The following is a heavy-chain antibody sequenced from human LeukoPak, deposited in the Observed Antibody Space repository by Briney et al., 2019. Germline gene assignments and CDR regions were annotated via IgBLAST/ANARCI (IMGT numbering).Heavy chain of an antibody. Sequence: GGSLRLSCAASRFTFSSYAMSWVRQAPGKGLEWVSAISGSGGSTYYADSVKGRFTISRDNSKNTLYLQMNSLRAEDTAVYYCANSHYTVRLGFDYWGQGTLVTVSS. D-gene: IGHD4-11*01. CDR3: ANSHYTVRLGFDY. CDR1: RFTFSSYA. V-gene: IGHV3-23*01. CDR2: ISGSGGST. J-gene: IGHJ4*02.